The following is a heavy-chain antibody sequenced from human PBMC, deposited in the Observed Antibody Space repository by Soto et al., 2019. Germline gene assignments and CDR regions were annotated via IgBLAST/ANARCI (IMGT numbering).Heavy chain of an antibody. V-gene: IGHV3-23*01. J-gene: IGHJ4*02. D-gene: IGHD3-22*01. CDR1: GLKIVGLA. CDR3: VQSEDSSGYYRSDFGY. Sequence: SAVSGLKIVGLARRRSIKATGKGLEWVSGLSCSGGSTSYADSVKGRFTISRDNSNIPLYLQMNSLRAEDTAVYYCVQSEDSSGYYRSDFGYWLQGSLDTGTS. CDR2: LSCSGGST.